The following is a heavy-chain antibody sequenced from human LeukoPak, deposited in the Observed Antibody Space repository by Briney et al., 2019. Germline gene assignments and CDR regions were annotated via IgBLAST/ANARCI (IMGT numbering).Heavy chain of an antibody. Sequence: ASVKVSCKASGYTFTSYYMHWVRQAPGQGLEWMGIINPSGGSTSYAQKLQGRVTMTTDTSTSTAYMELRSLRSDDTAVYYCARNYYGSGSYFLWDYWGQGTLVTVSS. J-gene: IGHJ4*02. D-gene: IGHD3-10*01. CDR2: INPSGGST. CDR1: GYTFTSYY. CDR3: ARNYYGSGSYFLWDY. V-gene: IGHV1-46*01.